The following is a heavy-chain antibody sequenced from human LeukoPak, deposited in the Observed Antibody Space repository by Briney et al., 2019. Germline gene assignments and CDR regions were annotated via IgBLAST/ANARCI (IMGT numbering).Heavy chain of an antibody. J-gene: IGHJ4*02. Sequence: PPESLSLSRTVSGGSISSNFWSSSREPPRKRLEWIGYIYDSGATTYNPSLNSRATISGDTYTNQFSLKMHCVTAADTAVYYCARANPNWNHPDYWGQGTLVIVSS. CDR2: IYDSGAT. CDR3: ARANPNWNHPDY. V-gene: IGHV4-59*08. CDR1: GGSISSNF. D-gene: IGHD1-1*01.